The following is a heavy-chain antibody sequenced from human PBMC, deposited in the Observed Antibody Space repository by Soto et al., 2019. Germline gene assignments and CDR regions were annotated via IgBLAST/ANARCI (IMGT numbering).Heavy chain of an antibody. J-gene: IGHJ6*02. CDR1: GGSISSSSYY. Sequence: PSETLSLTCTVSGGSISSSSYYWGWIRQPPGKGLEWIGSIYYSGNTYYNPSLKSRVTISVDTSKNHFSLKLSSVTAADTAVYYCARQLFTYDYVWGSYHPPYYYYIMDVWGQGTTVTVSS. V-gene: IGHV4-39*02. CDR3: ARQLFTYDYVWGSYHPPYYYYIMDV. CDR2: IYYSGNT. D-gene: IGHD3-16*02.